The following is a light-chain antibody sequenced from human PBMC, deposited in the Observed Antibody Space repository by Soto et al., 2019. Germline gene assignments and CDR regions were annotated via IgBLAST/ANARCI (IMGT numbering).Light chain of an antibody. V-gene: IGKV3-15*01. CDR2: GVS. CDR3: QQYNNWPLT. Sequence: EIVLTQSPGTLSLSPGDRVTLSCRASQNVRNNFLAWFQQKPGQAPRLLIYGVSTRANGVPARFSGSGSGTVFTLTISSLQSEDFAVYYCQQYNNWPLTFGGGTKVDIK. J-gene: IGKJ4*01. CDR1: QNVRNN.